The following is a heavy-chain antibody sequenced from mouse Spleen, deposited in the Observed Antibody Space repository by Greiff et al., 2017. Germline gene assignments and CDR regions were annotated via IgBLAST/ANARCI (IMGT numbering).Heavy chain of an antibody. J-gene: IGHJ3*01. CDR2: INPSTGYT. V-gene: IGHV1-7*01. CDR1: GYTFTSYW. CDR3: AREIYDGYPFAY. Sequence: VKLQESGAELAKPGASVKMSCKASGYTFTSYWMHWVKQRPGQGLEWIGYINPSTGYTEYNQKFKDKATLTADKSSSTAYMQLSSLTSEDSAVYYCAREIYDGYPFAYWGQGTLVTVSA. D-gene: IGHD2-3*01.